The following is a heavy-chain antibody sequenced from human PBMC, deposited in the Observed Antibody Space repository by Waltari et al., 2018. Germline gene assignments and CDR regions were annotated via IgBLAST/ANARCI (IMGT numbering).Heavy chain of an antibody. V-gene: IGHV1-3*01. CDR1: GYTFTSYV. CDR3: ARDAEYYDILTGYSH. D-gene: IGHD3-9*01. J-gene: IGHJ4*02. Sequence: QVQLVQSGAEVKKPGASVKVSCKASGYTFTSYVMHWVRQAPGQRLEWMGWINAGNGNTKYSQKFQGRVTITRDTSASTAYMELSSLRSEDTAVYYCARDAEYYDILTGYSHWGQGTLVTVSS. CDR2: INAGNGNT.